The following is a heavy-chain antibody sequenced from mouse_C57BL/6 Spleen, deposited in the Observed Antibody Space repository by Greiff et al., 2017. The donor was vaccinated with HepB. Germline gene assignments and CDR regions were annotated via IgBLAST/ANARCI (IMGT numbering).Heavy chain of an antibody. CDR3: ATNWDGPGAMDY. D-gene: IGHD4-1*01. J-gene: IGHJ4*01. CDR1: GFSLTSYG. Sequence: VKLMESGPGLVQPSQRLSITCTVSGFSLTSYGVHWVRQSPGKGLEWLGVIWRGGRTDYNAAFMSRLSITKDNSKSQVFFKRNSLQADDTAIYYCATNWDGPGAMDYWGQGTSVTVSS. CDR2: IWRGGRT. V-gene: IGHV2-5*01.